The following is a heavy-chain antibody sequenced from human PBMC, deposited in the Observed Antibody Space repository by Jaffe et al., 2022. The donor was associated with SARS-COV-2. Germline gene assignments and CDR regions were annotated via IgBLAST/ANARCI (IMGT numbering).Heavy chain of an antibody. CDR1: GGSFSGYY. Sequence: QVQLQQWGAGLLKPSETLSLTCAVYGGSFSGYYWSWIRQPPGKGLEWIGEINHSGSTNYNPSLKSRVTISVDTSKNQFSLKLSSVTAADTAVYYCARGVKVRAGSSWYLLDYYYYMDVWGKGTTVTVSS. CDR2: INHSGST. J-gene: IGHJ6*03. CDR3: ARGVKVRAGSSWYLLDYYYYMDV. D-gene: IGHD6-13*01. V-gene: IGHV4-34*01.